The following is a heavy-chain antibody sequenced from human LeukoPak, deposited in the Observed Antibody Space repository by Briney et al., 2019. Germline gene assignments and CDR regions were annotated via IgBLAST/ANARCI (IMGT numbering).Heavy chain of an antibody. CDR2: MNPNSGNT. CDR1: GYTFTSYD. CDR3: ARGDRIQLWLTAFDI. J-gene: IGHJ3*02. Sequence: VASVKVSCKASGYTFTSYDINWVRQATGQGLEWMGWMNPNSGNTGYAQKFQGRVTMTRNTSISTAYMELSSLRSEGTAVYYCARGDRIQLWLTAFDIWGQGTMVTVSS. D-gene: IGHD5-18*01. V-gene: IGHV1-8*01.